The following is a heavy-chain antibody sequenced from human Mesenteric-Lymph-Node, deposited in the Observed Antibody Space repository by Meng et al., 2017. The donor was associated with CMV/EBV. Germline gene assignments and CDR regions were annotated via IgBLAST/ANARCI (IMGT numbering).Heavy chain of an antibody. CDR3: ARRARYGSGALYYFDY. J-gene: IGHJ4*02. CDR2: IYPGDSDT. CDR1: GDSFTTYW. V-gene: IGHV5-51*01. Sequence: GESLKISCKGSGDSFTTYWIGWVRQMPGKGLEWMGIIYPGDSDTRYSPSFQGQVTISADKSITAAYLQWSSLKASDTAIYYCARRARYGSGALYYFDYWGQGTPVTVSS. D-gene: IGHD6-19*01.